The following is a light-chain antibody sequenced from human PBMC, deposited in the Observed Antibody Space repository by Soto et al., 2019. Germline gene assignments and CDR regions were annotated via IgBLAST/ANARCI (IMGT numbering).Light chain of an antibody. J-gene: IGLJ3*02. CDR3: ATWDDSLSGRV. CDR1: SSSIGSNY. Sequence: QSVLTQPPSASGTPGQRVTISCSESSSSIGSNYIYWYQQLPGTAPKLLISRNNERPSGVPDRFSGSKSGTSASLAISGLRSEDEAYYYCATWDDSLSGRVFGGGTKLTVL. CDR2: RNN. V-gene: IGLV1-47*01.